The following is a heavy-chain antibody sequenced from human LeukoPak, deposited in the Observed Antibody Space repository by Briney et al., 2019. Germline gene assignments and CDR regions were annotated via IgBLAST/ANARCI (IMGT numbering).Heavy chain of an antibody. Sequence: GGSLRLSCAASGFTFSNYGMHWVRQAPGKGLEWVAVISYDGSNKYYADSVKGRFTISRDNSKNMVYLQMNSLRAEDTAVYYCARDLLYSGSYSWYFDLWGRGTPVTVSS. J-gene: IGHJ2*01. V-gene: IGHV3-30*03. CDR3: ARDLLYSGSYSWYFDL. D-gene: IGHD1-26*01. CDR1: GFTFSNYG. CDR2: ISYDGSNK.